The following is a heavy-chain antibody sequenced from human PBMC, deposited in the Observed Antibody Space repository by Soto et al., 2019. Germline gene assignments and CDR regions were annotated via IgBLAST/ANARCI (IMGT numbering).Heavy chain of an antibody. D-gene: IGHD2-15*01. V-gene: IGHV6-1*01. J-gene: IGHJ6*02. CDR2: TYYRSKWYN. CDR3: ASGRGRTYDGIDV. Sequence: SQPLSLPCAISGDSVSSNSAAWNWIRQSPSRGLEWLRRTYYRSKWYNDYAVSVKSRITINPDTSKNQFSLQLNSVTPEHTAVYYGASGRGRTYDGIDVWGQGTRVTVSS. CDR1: GDSVSSNSAA.